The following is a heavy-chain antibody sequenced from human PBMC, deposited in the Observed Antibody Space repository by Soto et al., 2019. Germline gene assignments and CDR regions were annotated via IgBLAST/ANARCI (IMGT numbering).Heavy chain of an antibody. V-gene: IGHV3-64D*08. Sequence: GGSLRLSCSATGFTFSSFAMHWVRQAPGKGLEYVSGISSYGDGTYYAGSVKGRFTISRDNSKNTLYLQMSSLRAEDTAVYYCVKDRGTRYSSTWYYYYGMDVWGQGTTVTVSS. D-gene: IGHD6-13*01. J-gene: IGHJ6*02. CDR2: ISSYGDGT. CDR1: GFTFSSFA. CDR3: VKDRGTRYSSTWYYYYGMDV.